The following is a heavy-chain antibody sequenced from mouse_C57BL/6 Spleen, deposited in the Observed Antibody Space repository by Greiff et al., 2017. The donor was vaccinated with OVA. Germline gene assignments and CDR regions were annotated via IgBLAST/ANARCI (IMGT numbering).Heavy chain of an antibody. CDR1: GYSITSGYY. D-gene: IGHD1-1*01. Sequence: EVKLMESGPGLVKPSQSLSLTCSVTGYSITSGYYWNWIRQFPGNKLEWMGYISYDGSNNYNPSLKNRISITRDTSKNQFFLKLNSVTTEDTATYYCAREGFTTVVAYVRYFDVWGTGTTVTVSS. CDR3: AREGFTTVVAYVRYFDV. V-gene: IGHV3-6*01. CDR2: ISYDGSN. J-gene: IGHJ1*03.